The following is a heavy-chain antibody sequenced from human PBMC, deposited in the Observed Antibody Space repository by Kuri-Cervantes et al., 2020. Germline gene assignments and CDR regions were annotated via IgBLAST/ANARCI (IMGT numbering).Heavy chain of an antibody. CDR2: ISRSSSDI. Sequence: GGSLRLSCAASGFTFDDYAMHWVRQAPGKGLEWVSGISRSSSDIGYADSVKGRFTISRDNSKNTLYLQMNSLRAEDTAVYYCANDVGVAAAGQEGNDYWGQGTLVTVSS. D-gene: IGHD6-13*01. J-gene: IGHJ4*02. CDR1: GFTFDDYA. V-gene: IGHV3-9*01. CDR3: ANDVGVAAAGQEGNDY.